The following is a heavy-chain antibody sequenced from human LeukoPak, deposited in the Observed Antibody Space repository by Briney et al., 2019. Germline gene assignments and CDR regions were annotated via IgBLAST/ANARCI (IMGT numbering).Heavy chain of an antibody. D-gene: IGHD3-16*01. CDR2: IKPDGSEK. CDR1: GFTFSDYW. CDR3: ARFGVPYGVDV. J-gene: IGHJ6*02. Sequence: GVSLRLSCAASGFTFSDYWMTWVRQAPGKGLEWVANIKPDGSEKYYVDSVKGRFTISRDNAKNSLYLQANSLRVEDTAVYYCARFGVPYGVDVWGQGTTVTVSS. V-gene: IGHV3-7*01.